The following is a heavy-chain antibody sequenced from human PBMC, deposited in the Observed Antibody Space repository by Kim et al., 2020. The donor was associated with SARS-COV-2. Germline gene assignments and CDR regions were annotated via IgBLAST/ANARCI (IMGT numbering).Heavy chain of an antibody. V-gene: IGHV3-23*01. D-gene: IGHD3-10*01. Sequence: GGSLRLSCAASGFTFWNYAMTWVRQAPGRGLEWVSSITASGGSTYSADSVKGRFTISRDNSKNTMYVQMSSLRADDTAVYYCARRITMIRGVAVSGMDVWGQGTTVTVSS. CDR2: ITASGGST. CDR3: ARRITMIRGVAVSGMDV. CDR1: GFTFWNYA. J-gene: IGHJ6*02.